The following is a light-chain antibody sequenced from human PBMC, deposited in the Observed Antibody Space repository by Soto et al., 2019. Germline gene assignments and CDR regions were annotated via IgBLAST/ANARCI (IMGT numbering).Light chain of an antibody. Sequence: DIVMTQSPDTLAVSLGERATINCKSSQSLLYYSNFNNYLAWFQKKPGQPPKSLIYWASYRQSGVPARFSGRGSGTNCALSIDGVQAEDAPVYYCEESYSVCRTFGQGNKLDMK. CDR3: EESYSVCRT. V-gene: IGKV4-1*01. CDR1: QSLLYYSNFNNY. J-gene: IGKJ1*01. CDR2: WAS.